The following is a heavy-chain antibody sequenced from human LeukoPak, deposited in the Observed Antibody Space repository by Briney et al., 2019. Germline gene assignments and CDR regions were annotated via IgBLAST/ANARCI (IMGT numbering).Heavy chain of an antibody. V-gene: IGHV6-1*01. CDR2: TYYRSQWYS. J-gene: IGHJ4*02. CDR1: GDSVSTNSAA. Sequence: SQTLSLTCAISGDSVSTNSAAWAWIRQSPSRGLEWLGKTYYRSQWYSDYAVSVKGRITINSDTSKNQFSLQLNSVTPEDTAIYYCAREDWGSGFDWGQGTLVTVSS. CDR3: AREDWGSGFD. D-gene: IGHD7-27*01.